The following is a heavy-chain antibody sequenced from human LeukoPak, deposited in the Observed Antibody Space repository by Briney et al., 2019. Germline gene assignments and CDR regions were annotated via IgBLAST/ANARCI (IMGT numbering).Heavy chain of an antibody. J-gene: IGHJ4*02. Sequence: PSETLSLTCAVYGGSFSGYYWSWIRQPPGKGLEWIGEINHSGSTNYNPSLKSRVIISVDTSKNQFSLKLSSVTAADTAVYYCARGIAVAGQGFDYCGQGTLVTVSS. CDR3: ARGIAVAGQGFDY. CDR2: INHSGST. V-gene: IGHV4-34*01. CDR1: GGSFSGYY. D-gene: IGHD6-19*01.